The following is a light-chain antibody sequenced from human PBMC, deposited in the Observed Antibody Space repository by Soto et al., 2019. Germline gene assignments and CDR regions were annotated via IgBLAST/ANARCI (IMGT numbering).Light chain of an antibody. Sequence: DIQMTQSPSSLSASIGDRVTITCRASQTVNTYLHWYQQKPGKAPKLLIYAASNLQSGVPSRFSGSGSGTNFTLSLNSLQPEDFATYYCQQGYSNPWTFGKGTKGAIK. CDR1: QTVNTY. V-gene: IGKV1-39*01. CDR2: AAS. CDR3: QQGYSNPWT. J-gene: IGKJ1*01.